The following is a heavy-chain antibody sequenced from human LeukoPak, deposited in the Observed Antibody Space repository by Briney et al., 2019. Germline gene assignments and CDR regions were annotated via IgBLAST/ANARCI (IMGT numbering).Heavy chain of an antibody. CDR3: ARVSAGGTTSFRH. CDR1: GYTFTSYG. V-gene: IGHV1-18*01. Sequence: ASVEVSCKASGYTFTSYGISWVRQAPGQGLEWMGWISAYNGNTNYAQKFQGRVTMTRNTSISTAYMELSSLRSEDTAVYYCARVSAGGTTSFRHWGQGTLVTVSS. D-gene: IGHD1-7*01. CDR2: ISAYNGNT. J-gene: IGHJ1*01.